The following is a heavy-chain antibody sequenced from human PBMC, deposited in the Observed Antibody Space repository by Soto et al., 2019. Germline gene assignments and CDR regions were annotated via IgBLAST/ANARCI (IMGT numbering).Heavy chain of an antibody. J-gene: IGHJ6*02. CDR1: GGSITSYY. V-gene: IGHV4-4*07. D-gene: IGHD2-2*01. CDR2: FYSDGTT. CDR3: SRVDCSNTKCRTRGMDV. Sequence: QVHLQESGPGLVKPSETLSLICTVSGGSITSYYWSWVRQPVGKGLEWVGRFYSDGTTKYSRCLNSRVSMSLDTSKNQFSQWLSSVTAADTPIYYCSRVDCSNTKCRTRGMDVWGQGNTVTVS.